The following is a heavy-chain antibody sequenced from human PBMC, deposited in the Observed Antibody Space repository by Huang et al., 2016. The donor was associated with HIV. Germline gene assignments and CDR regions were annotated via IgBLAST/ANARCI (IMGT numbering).Heavy chain of an antibody. V-gene: IGHV4-34*02. CDR3: ARDATKNPRGWFDP. CDR2: INNLGSP. CDR1: GGSLSGYY. Sequence: QVHLQQWGAGLLKSAETLSLTCAVYGGSLSGYYWSWLRQTPGKGLEWIGEINNLGSPNYNTSLNSRVSISMDGSKKQFSLKLRSISDADTAVYFCARDATKNPRGWFDPWGQGTLVTVSS. D-gene: IGHD3-10*01. J-gene: IGHJ5*02.